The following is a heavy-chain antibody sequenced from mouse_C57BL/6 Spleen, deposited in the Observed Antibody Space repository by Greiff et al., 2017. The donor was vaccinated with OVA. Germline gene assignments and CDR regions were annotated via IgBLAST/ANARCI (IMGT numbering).Heavy chain of an antibody. CDR1: GFSLTSYA. CDR2: IWTGGGT. Sequence: VKLVESGPGLVAPSQSLSITCTVSGFSLTSYAISWVRQPPGKGLEWLGVIWTGGGTTYNSALKSRLSISKDNSKSQVFLKMNSLQTDDTARYYCARAPTGTLYFDYWGQGTTLTVSS. D-gene: IGHD4-1*02. CDR3: ARAPTGTLYFDY. J-gene: IGHJ2*01. V-gene: IGHV2-9-1*01.